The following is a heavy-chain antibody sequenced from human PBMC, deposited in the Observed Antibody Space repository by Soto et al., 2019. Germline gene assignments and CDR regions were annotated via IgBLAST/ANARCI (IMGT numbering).Heavy chain of an antibody. CDR1: GVSISRGGSY. CDR2: IHYDGAT. Sequence: QVQLQESGPGLVKPSETLSLTCTVSGVSISRGGSYWTWIRQHPGKGLEWIGSIHYDGATFFNPSLESRLSISADTSKNQFYLTLTSVTAADMAVYFCARAVVGAQLPTDYWGQGTLVTVSS. J-gene: IGHJ4*02. V-gene: IGHV4-31*03. CDR3: ARAVVGAQLPTDY. D-gene: IGHD1-26*01.